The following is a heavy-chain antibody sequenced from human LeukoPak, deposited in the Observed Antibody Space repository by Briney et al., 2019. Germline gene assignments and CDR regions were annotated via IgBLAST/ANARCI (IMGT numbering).Heavy chain of an antibody. V-gene: IGHV3-30*02. D-gene: IGHD6-19*01. J-gene: IGHJ6*02. CDR2: IRYDGSNK. CDR1: GFTFSSYG. CDR3: AKGGLSGWYPYYYYYGMDV. Sequence: PGGSLRLSCAASGFTFSSYGMHWVRQAPGKGLEWVAFIRYDGSNKYYADSVKGRFTISRDNSKNTLYLQMNSLRAEDTAVYYCAKGGLSGWYPYYYYYGMDVWGQGTTVTVSS.